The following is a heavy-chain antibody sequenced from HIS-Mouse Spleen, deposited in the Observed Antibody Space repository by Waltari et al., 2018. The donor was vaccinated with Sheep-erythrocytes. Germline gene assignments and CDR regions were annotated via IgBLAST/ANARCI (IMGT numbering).Heavy chain of an antibody. CDR3: ARDTSSDSSGWHDAFDI. CDR1: GGTFSSYA. V-gene: IGHV1-69*01. D-gene: IGHD6-19*01. Sequence: QVQLVQSGAEVKKPGSSVKVSCKASGGTFSSYAISCVRQAPGQGLEWMGGIIPSLGTANYAQKFQGRVTITADESTSTAYMELSSLRSEDTAVYYCARDTSSDSSGWHDAFDIWGQGTMVTVSS. CDR2: IIPSLGTA. J-gene: IGHJ3*02.